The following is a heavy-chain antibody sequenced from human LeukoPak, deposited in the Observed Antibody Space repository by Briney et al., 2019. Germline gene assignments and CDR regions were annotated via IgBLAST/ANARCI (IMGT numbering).Heavy chain of an antibody. J-gene: IGHJ6*02. Sequence: GGSLRLSCSASGFTFNNYALHWVRQAPGKGLEYVSGISSDGGSTNYADSVKGRFTISRDNAKNTLYLQMNSLRAEDTAVYYCAKARGKYYYGMDVWGQGTTVTVSS. V-gene: IGHV3-64*04. CDR2: ISSDGGST. D-gene: IGHD3-10*01. CDR1: GFTFNNYA. CDR3: AKARGKYYYGMDV.